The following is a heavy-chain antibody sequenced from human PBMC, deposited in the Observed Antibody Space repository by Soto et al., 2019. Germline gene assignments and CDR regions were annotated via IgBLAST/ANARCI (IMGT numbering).Heavy chain of an antibody. J-gene: IGHJ5*02. CDR1: GGSISSYY. CDR2: IHYSGST. Sequence: NPSETLSLTCIVSGGSISSYYWSWIRQPPGKGLEWIGYIHYSGSTNYNPSLKSRVTISVDTSKNQFSLKLRSVTAADTAVYYCARGGIAARKGRWFDPWGQGTLVTVSS. D-gene: IGHD6-6*01. V-gene: IGHV4-59*01. CDR3: ARGGIAARKGRWFDP.